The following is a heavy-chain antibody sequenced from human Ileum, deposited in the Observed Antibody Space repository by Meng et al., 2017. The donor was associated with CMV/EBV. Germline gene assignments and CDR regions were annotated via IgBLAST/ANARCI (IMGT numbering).Heavy chain of an antibody. D-gene: IGHD2-2*01. J-gene: IGHJ4*02. CDR3: AKLTSCCYTGYFDY. Sequence: SGFTFSRYGMHWVRQAPGKGLEWVAFLQYDGSNKYYVESVKGRFTISRDNSKNTLYLQMDSLRAEDTAVYYCAKLTSCCYTGYFDYWGQGMLVTVSS. V-gene: IGHV3-30*02. CDR1: GFTFSRYG. CDR2: LQYDGSNK.